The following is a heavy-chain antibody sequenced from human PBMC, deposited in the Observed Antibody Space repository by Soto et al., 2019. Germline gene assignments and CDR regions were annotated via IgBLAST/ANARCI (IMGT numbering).Heavy chain of an antibody. CDR3: ARARLSRSWWFDP. V-gene: IGHV4-39*07. D-gene: IGHD3-10*01. Sequence: SETLSLTCSVSNGSVSSPLSYWGWIRQPPGKRPEWIGVIYFSGITSYNPSLKSRVTISVDTSKNQFSLKLSSVTAADTAVYYCARARLSRSWWFDPWGQGTLVTVSS. J-gene: IGHJ5*02. CDR2: IYFSGIT. CDR1: NGSVSSPLSY.